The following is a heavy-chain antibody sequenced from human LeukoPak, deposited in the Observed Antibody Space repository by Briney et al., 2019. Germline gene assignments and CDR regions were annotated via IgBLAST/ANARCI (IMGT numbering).Heavy chain of an antibody. CDR3: ARDGNFYY. J-gene: IGHJ4*02. V-gene: IGHV1-2*02. Sequence: ASVKVSCRASGYTFSGYFMHWVRQAPGQGLEWMGWINPNSGGTNYAQKFQGGVTMTRERSTSTGYMELSRRPPDTTAVNYCARDGNFYYCGQGNLFTVSS. CDR1: GYTFSGYF. CDR2: INPNSGGT. D-gene: IGHD1-14*01.